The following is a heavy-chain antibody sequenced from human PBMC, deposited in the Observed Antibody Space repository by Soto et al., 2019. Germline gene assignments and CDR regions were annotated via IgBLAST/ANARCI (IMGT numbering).Heavy chain of an antibody. CDR2: ISYDGSNK. V-gene: IGHV3-30-3*01. J-gene: IGHJ4*02. Sequence: ESGGGVVQPGRSLRLSCAASGFTISSYAMHWVRQAPGKGLEWVAVISYDGSNKYYADSVKGRFTISRDNSKNTLYLQMNSLRAEDTAVYYCARDPFVVPAAMPGSGYFDYWGQGTLVTVSS. CDR1: GFTISSYA. D-gene: IGHD2-2*01. CDR3: ARDPFVVPAAMPGSGYFDY.